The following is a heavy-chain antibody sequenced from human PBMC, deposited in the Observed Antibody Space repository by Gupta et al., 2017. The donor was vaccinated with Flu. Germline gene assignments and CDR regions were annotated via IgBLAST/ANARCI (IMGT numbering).Heavy chain of an antibody. J-gene: IGHJ4*02. CDR2: ISGSGGST. Sequence: SWVRQARGKGLEWVSAISGSGGSTYYADSVKGRFTISRDNSKNTLYLQMNSLRAEDTAVYYCAKVVGGYFDYWGQGTLVTVSS. V-gene: IGHV3-23*01. D-gene: IGHD2-21*01. CDR3: AKVVGGYFDY.